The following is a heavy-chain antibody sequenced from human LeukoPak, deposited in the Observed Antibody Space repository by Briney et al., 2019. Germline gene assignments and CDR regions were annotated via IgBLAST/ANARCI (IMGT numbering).Heavy chain of an antibody. CDR2: IIPIFGTA. J-gene: IGHJ6*02. CDR1: GGTFSSYA. Sequence: VASVTVSCTASGGTFSSYAISWVRQAPGQGLEWMGGIIPIFGTANYAQKFQGRVTITADKSTSTAYMELSSLRSEDTAVYYCASVDRYCGGDCYLYYYYGMDVWGQGTTVTVSS. V-gene: IGHV1-69*06. CDR3: ASVDRYCGGDCYLYYYYGMDV. D-gene: IGHD2-21*02.